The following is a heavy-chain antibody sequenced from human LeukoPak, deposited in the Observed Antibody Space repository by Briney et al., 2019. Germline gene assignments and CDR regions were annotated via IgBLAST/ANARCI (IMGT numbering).Heavy chain of an antibody. Sequence: ASVKVSCKVSGYTLTELSMHWVRQAPGKGLEWMGGLNPEDGETIYAQKFQGRVTMTEDTSTDTAFMELSSLRSEDTAVYYCATGTTMVRGVIIGWFDPWGQGTLVTVSS. CDR1: GYTLTELS. CDR3: ATGTTMVRGVIIGWFDP. CDR2: LNPEDGET. D-gene: IGHD3-10*01. J-gene: IGHJ5*02. V-gene: IGHV1-24*01.